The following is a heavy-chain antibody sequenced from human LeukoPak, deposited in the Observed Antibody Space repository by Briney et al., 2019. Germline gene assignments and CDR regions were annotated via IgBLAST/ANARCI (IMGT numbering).Heavy chain of an antibody. J-gene: IGHJ4*02. D-gene: IGHD6-19*01. CDR2: IFYIGGT. Sequence: PSETLSLTCAVSGGSISTNNWWHWVRQSPGKGLEWMGEIFYIGGTNYNPSLKSRVTMSVDTSKNQFSLNVKSVTAADTAMYYCAREVAAGSHRGFDYWGQGILVTVSS. CDR3: AREVAAGSHRGFDY. CDR1: GGSISTNNW. V-gene: IGHV4-4*02.